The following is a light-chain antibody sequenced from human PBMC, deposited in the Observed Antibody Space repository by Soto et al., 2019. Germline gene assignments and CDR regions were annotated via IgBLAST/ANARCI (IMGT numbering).Light chain of an antibody. CDR3: QHSKSYSEA. J-gene: IGKJ1*01. Sequence: DIQMTQSPSTLSGSVGDRVTITCRASQTISSWLAWYQQKPGKAPKLLIYKASTLKSGVPSRFSGSGSGTEFTLTIRSLQPDDFATYYCQHSKSYSEAFGQGTKVELK. CDR2: KAS. CDR1: QTISSW. V-gene: IGKV1-5*03.